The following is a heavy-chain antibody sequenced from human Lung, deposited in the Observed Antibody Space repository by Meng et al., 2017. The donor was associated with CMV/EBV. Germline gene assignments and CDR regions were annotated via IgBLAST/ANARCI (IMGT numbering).Heavy chain of an antibody. Sequence: GESPKISCAASGFRFEDHGMHWVRQTPGKGLEWVAFIRHDGTNKFYGDSVKGRFTISRDNSKNTVYLQMNSLRPEETAVYYCAKDLLLFGGPNAYFEYWGQGKXVTVDS. CDR2: IRHDGTNK. CDR1: GFRFEDHG. V-gene: IGHV3-30*02. D-gene: IGHD3/OR15-3a*01. CDR3: AKDLLLFGGPNAYFEY. J-gene: IGHJ4*02.